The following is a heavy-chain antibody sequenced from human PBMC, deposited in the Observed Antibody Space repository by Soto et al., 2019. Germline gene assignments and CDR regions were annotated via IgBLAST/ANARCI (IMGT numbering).Heavy chain of an antibody. D-gene: IGHD3-10*01. CDR3: ARDGPIGGSARDNWPDP. Sequence: QVQLVESGGGVVQPGTTLRLSCAASGFIFNNYAMFWIRQAPGKGLEWVALISYDGSNAFYSDAVQGRCTVSRDNSKKPGFLQMNILTTEDTAAYFCARDGPIGGSARDNWPDPWGQGTRVTVSA. V-gene: IGHV3-30-3*01. CDR2: ISYDGSNA. J-gene: IGHJ5*02. CDR1: GFIFNNYA.